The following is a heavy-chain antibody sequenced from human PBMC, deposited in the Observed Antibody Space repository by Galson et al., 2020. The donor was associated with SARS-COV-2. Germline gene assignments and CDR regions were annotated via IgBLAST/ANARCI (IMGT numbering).Heavy chain of an antibody. Sequence: GGSLRLSCAASGFTFSNYVMHWVRQAPGKGLDWVAVISYDGSNKYYADSVKGRFTISRDNSKNTLYLQMNSLRAEDTAVYYCAKGDWLPSQYYFDCWGQGTLVTVSA. V-gene: IGHV3-30*18. CDR2: ISYDGSNK. D-gene: IGHD3-9*01. CDR1: GFTFSNYV. CDR3: AKGDWLPSQYYFDC. J-gene: IGHJ4*02.